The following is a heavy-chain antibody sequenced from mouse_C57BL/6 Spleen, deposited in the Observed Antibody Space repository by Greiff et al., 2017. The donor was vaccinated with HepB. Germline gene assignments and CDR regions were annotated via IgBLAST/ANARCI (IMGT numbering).Heavy chain of an antibody. CDR2: INPSNGGT. D-gene: IGHD4-1*02. Sequence: QVQLKQPGTELVKPGASVKLSCKASGYTFTSYWMHWVKQRPGQGLEWIGNINPSNGGTNYNEKFKSKATLTVDKSSSTAYMQLSSLTSEDSAVYYCARQLGRETWFAYWGQGTLVTVSA. V-gene: IGHV1-53*01. CDR1: GYTFTSYW. CDR3: ARQLGRETWFAY. J-gene: IGHJ3*01.